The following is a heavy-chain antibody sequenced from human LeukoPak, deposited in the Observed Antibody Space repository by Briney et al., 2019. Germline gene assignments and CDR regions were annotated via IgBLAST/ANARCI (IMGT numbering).Heavy chain of an antibody. CDR2: IDPSDSYT. CDR3: ARHGIAAAGARRTYYYYGMDV. CDR1: GYSFTSYW. V-gene: IGHV5-10-1*01. Sequence: KVGESLKISCKGSGYSFTSYWIGWVRQMPGKGLEWMGRIDPSDSYTNYSPSFQGHVTISADKSISTAYLQWSSLKASDTAMYYCARHGIAAAGARRTYYYYGMDVWGQGTTVTVSS. J-gene: IGHJ6*02. D-gene: IGHD6-13*01.